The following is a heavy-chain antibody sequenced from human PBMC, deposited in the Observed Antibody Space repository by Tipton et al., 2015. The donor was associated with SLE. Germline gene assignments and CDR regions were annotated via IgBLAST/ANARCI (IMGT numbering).Heavy chain of an antibody. CDR1: GGSFSSHY. CDR3: ARGGGSYYDWYFDL. D-gene: IGHD1-26*01. Sequence: TLSLTCAVYGGSFSSHYWSWIRQPPGKGLEWIGYIYYSGSTNYNPSLKSRVTISVDTSKNQFSLKLSSVTAADTAVYYCARGGGSYYDWYFDLWGRGTLVTVSS. CDR2: IYYSGST. J-gene: IGHJ2*01. V-gene: IGHV4-59*11.